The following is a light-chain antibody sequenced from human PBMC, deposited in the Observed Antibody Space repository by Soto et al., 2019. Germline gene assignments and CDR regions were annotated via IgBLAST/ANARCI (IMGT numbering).Light chain of an antibody. V-gene: IGKV3-11*01. Sequence: IVLTQSAAALSLSTGERATLYGRASQSVSRYLAWYHQKPAPAPSLLIYDASTRATAIPARFSGSGSGTAFTLTVSSLEPEDFAVYFCQQYDNLPLTFGPGTKVAIK. CDR1: QSVSRY. CDR2: DAS. J-gene: IGKJ3*01. CDR3: QQYDNLPLT.